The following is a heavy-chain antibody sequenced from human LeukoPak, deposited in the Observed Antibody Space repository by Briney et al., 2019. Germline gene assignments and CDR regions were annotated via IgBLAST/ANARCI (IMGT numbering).Heavy chain of an antibody. D-gene: IGHD3-9*01. J-gene: IGHJ4*02. CDR3: ARAVEYNILTGYGNLY. V-gene: IGHV3-21*01. Sequence: PGGSLRLSCAASGFTFSSYSMNWVRQAPGKGLEWVSSINSRGDGMYYANSVKGRFTISRDNARNSLYLQMNSLRAEDTAVYYCARAVEYNILTGYGNLYWGQGTLVTVSS. CDR2: INSRGDGM. CDR1: GFTFSSYS.